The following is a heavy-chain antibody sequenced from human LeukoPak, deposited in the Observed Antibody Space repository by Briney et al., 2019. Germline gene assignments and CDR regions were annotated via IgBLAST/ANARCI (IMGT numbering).Heavy chain of an antibody. D-gene: IGHD3-10*01. CDR3: FTMVRGVLAFDI. Sequence: ASVKVSCKASGYTFTSYDINWVRQATGQGLGWMGWMNPNSGNTGYAQKFQGRVTITRNTSISTAYMELSSLRSEDTAVYYCFTMVRGVLAFDIWGQGTMVTVSS. CDR1: GYTFTSYD. CDR2: MNPNSGNT. V-gene: IGHV1-8*03. J-gene: IGHJ3*02.